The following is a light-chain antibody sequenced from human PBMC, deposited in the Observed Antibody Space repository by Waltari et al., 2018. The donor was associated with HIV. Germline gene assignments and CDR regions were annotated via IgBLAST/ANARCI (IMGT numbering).Light chain of an antibody. V-gene: IGLV3-1*01. CDR2: QDN. Sequence: SYELTQPPSVSVSSGQTASITCSGDTLVSNYVSWYQQRPGQAPVLVIYQDNKRPADNPERFSGSNSVNAATLTISGTQAMDEADYYCQTWHRSTAVFGGGTKLSVL. CDR1: TLVSNY. J-gene: IGLJ2*01. CDR3: QTWHRSTAV.